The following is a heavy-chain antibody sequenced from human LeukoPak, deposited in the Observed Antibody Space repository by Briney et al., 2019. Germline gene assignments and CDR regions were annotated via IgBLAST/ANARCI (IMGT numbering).Heavy chain of an antibody. Sequence: HPGGSLRLSCAASGFTFSSYAMNWVRQAPGKGLQWVSVISTTSLNTYYADSVKGRFTISRDNSKNTLYLQMSSLRVDDTAVYYCLRDGGNRWFDFWGQGTQVTGSAGESSQPLSWGQGALVTVSS. V-gene: IGHV3-23*01. J-gene: IGHJ5*02. D-gene: IGHD3-9*01. CDR2: ISTTSLNT. CDR3: LRDGGNRWFDFWGQGTQVTGSAGESSQPLS. CDR1: GFTFSSYA.